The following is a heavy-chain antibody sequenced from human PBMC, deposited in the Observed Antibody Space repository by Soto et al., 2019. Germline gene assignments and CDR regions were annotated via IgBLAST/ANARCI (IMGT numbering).Heavy chain of an antibody. CDR1: GISFSVYA. V-gene: IGHV3-23*01. CDR2: ITGKGDTA. CDR3: AKDRPNYYHPGGGDYRPGGDF. Sequence: EVQLLESGGGLVQPGGSLRLSCAASGISFSVYAMSWVRQAPGKGPEWVSSITGKGDTAFYADSVRGRFTISRDNSRDTLYLPLSSLSVEDTAVYYCAKDRPNYYHPGGGDYRPGGDFWGQGTLVTVSS. J-gene: IGHJ4*02. D-gene: IGHD2-21*02.